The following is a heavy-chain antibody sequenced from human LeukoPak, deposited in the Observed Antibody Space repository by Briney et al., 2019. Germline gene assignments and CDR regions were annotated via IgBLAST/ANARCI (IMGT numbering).Heavy chain of an antibody. J-gene: IGHJ5*02. V-gene: IGHV4-59*12. CDR3: ARWIPGIAAAGTHNWFDP. D-gene: IGHD6-13*01. CDR1: GGSISSYY. Sequence: SETLSLTCTVSGGSISSYYWSWIRQPPGKGLEWIGYIYYSGSTNYNPSLKSRVTISVDKSKNQFSLKLSSVAAADTAVYYCARWIPGIAAAGTHNWFDPWGQGTLVTVSS. CDR2: IYYSGST.